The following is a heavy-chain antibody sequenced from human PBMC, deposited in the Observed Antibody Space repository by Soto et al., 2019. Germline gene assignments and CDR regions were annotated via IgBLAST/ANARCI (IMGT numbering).Heavy chain of an antibody. V-gene: IGHV4-39*01. J-gene: IGHJ5*02. CDR2: VYYRGSG. CDR1: GGSIASRSYY. CDR3: ARVPGP. Sequence: PSETLSLTCSVSGGSIASRSYYWGWIRQPPGKGLEWIGSVYYRGSGFYNPSLKSRVTILVDPSRDQFTLSLNAVTAADTAVYYCARVPGPWGQGTLVTVSS.